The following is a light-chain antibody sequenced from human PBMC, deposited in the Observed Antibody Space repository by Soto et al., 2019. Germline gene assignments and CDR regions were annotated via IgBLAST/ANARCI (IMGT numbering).Light chain of an antibody. V-gene: IGKV3-15*01. CDR3: QQYNNWPRT. CDR2: GAS. Sequence: EIVLTQSPGTLSLSPGERATLPCRASQSVSSIYLAWYQQKPGQAPRLLIYGASTRATGIPARFSGRGSGTEFTLTISSLQSEDFAVYYCQQYNNWPRTFGQGTKVDI. J-gene: IGKJ1*01. CDR1: QSVSSIY.